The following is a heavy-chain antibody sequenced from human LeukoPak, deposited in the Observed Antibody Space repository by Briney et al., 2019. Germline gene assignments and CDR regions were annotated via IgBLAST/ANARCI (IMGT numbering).Heavy chain of an antibody. D-gene: IGHD2-21*01. J-gene: IGHJ3*02. CDR3: ARDPSTLFTPMYAFDI. CDR1: GFTFSSYW. CDR2: IRQDGSQK. Sequence: GGSLRLSCAASGFTFSSYWMSWVRQAPGKGLEWVATIRQDGSQKYYVDSVKGRFTISRDNAKNSLYLQMNSLRAEDTAVYYYARDPSTLFTPMYAFDIWGQGTMVTVSS. V-gene: IGHV3-7*01.